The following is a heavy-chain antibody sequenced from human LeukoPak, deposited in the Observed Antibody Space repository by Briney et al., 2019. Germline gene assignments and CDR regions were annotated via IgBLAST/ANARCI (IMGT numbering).Heavy chain of an antibody. CDR1: GFIFSTYE. Sequence: GGSLRLSCATSGFIFSTYEINWVRQAPGKGLEWVSHISSTGNTIYYADSVKGRFTISRDNAKNSVYLQMNSLRLEDTAVYYCATRAAAMRYFFVSWGQGTLVTVSS. CDR2: ISSTGNTI. CDR3: ATRAAAMRYFFVS. J-gene: IGHJ4*02. V-gene: IGHV3-48*03. D-gene: IGHD2-2*01.